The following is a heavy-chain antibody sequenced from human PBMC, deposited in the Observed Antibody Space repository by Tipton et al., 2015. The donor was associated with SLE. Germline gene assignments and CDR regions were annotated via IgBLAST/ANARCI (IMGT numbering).Heavy chain of an antibody. CDR2: IYSGGST. J-gene: IGHJ6*02. Sequence: SLRLSCAASGFTVSSNYMSWVRQAPGKGLEWVSVIYSGGSTYYADSVKGRFTISRDNAKNSLYLQMNSLRTEDTAFYYCAKDIDGDYAELRGGFDLWGQGTTVTVSS. CDR3: AKDIDGDYAELRGGFDL. V-gene: IGHV3-53*05. CDR1: GFTVSSNY. D-gene: IGHD4-17*01.